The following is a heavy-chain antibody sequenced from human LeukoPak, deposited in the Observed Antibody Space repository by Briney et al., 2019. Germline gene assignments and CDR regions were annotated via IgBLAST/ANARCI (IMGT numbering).Heavy chain of an antibody. CDR2: ISGNGSTV. Sequence: GGSLRLSCTVSGFSLSSYTMNWVRQAPGKGLEWVSYISGNGSTVYYADSVRGRFTMSRDNSKNTLYLQMNSLRAEDTAVYYCARPYYYDSGGNYWGQGTLVTVSS. V-gene: IGHV3-48*01. J-gene: IGHJ4*02. CDR3: ARPYYYDSGGNY. CDR1: GFSLSSYT. D-gene: IGHD3-22*01.